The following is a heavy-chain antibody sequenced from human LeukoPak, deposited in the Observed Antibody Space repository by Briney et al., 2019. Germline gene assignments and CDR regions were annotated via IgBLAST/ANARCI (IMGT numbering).Heavy chain of an antibody. CDR3: ATLTNARFGSVK. Sequence: AVKVSCKASGGTFSNYAISWVRQAPGQGLEWMGGILPIFDTGNYAQKFQGRVTVTADASTSTAYMELSSLRSEDTAVYYCATLTNARFGSVKWGQGTLVSVSS. CDR2: ILPIFDTG. CDR1: GGTFSNYA. V-gene: IGHV1-69*13. D-gene: IGHD3-10*01. J-gene: IGHJ4*02.